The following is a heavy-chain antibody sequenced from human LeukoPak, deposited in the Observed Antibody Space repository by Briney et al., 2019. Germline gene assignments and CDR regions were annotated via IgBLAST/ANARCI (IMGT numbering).Heavy chain of an antibody. J-gene: IGHJ5*02. CDR2: IYTSGST. Sequence: PSETLSLTCTVSSGSISSYYWSWIRQPAGKGLEWIGRIYTSGSTNYNPALKSRVTISVDTSKNQFSLKLSSVTAADTAVYYCARDYYSRFDPWGQGTLVTVSS. CDR3: ARDYYSRFDP. CDR1: SGSISSYY. D-gene: IGHD4-11*01. V-gene: IGHV4-4*07.